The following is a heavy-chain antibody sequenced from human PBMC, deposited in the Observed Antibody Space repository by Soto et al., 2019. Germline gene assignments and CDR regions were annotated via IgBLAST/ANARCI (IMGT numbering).Heavy chain of an antibody. D-gene: IGHD6-19*01. CDR3: ARGARWLDYYYYMDV. Sequence: PSETLSLTCTVSGGSISSYYWSWIRQPPGKGLEWIGYIYYSGSTNYNPSLKSRVTISVDTSKNQFSLKLSSVTAADTAVYYCARGARWLDYYYYMDVWGKGTTVTVSS. V-gene: IGHV4-59*01. CDR1: GGSISSYY. J-gene: IGHJ6*03. CDR2: IYYSGST.